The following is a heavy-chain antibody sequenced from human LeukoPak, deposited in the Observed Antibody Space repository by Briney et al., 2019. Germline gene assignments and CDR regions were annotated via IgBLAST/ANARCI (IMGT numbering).Heavy chain of an antibody. J-gene: IGHJ4*02. D-gene: IGHD2-8*01. CDR3: ARGLSYCSNGVCPFDY. Sequence: GGSLRLSCAASGLTFSSYWMSWVRQAPGKGLEWVANIKQDGTEQYYVDSLKDRFTVSRDNTKNSLFLQMTNLRAEDTAVYYCARGLSYCSNGVCPFDYWGQGTQVTVSS. CDR1: GLTFSSYW. V-gene: IGHV3-7*01. CDR2: IKQDGTEQ.